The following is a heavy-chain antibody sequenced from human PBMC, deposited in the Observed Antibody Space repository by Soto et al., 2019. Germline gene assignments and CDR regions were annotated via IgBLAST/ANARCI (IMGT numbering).Heavy chain of an antibody. V-gene: IGHV3-64D*06. J-gene: IGHJ4*01. CDR3: VKQAHGLDGVAFDY. D-gene: IGHD2-15*01. CDR1: GFTFSEST. Sequence: QLVESGGGLVQPGGSLRLSCSASGFTFSESTIYWVRQVPGKGLEAIPAVSTSGRSTYYADSVKDRFRISRDNSKNTIYLQMGSLRPEDTARYYCVKQAHGLDGVAFDYWGRGTQVTVAS. CDR2: VSTSGRST.